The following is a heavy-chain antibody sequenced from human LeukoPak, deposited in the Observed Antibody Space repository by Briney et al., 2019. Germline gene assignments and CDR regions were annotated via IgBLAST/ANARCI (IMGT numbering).Heavy chain of an antibody. CDR1: GASISGGTYY. CDR3: ARRGGSGRAFDY. CDR2: IYYTGST. D-gene: IGHD1-26*01. Sequence: PSETLSLTCSVSGASISGGTYYWGWIRQPPGTGLEWIGSIYYTGSTYDNPSPKSRVTISVDTSKNQFSLKLSTVTAADTAVYYCARRGGSGRAFDYWGQGTLVTVSS. J-gene: IGHJ4*02. V-gene: IGHV4-39*01.